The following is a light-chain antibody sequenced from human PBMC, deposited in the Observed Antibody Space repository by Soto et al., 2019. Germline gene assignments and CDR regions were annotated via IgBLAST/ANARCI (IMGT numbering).Light chain of an antibody. V-gene: IGKV1-5*01. Sequence: DIQMTQSPSTLSASVGDRVTITCRASQSLNNYLAWYQQKPGKAPKLLIYDASSLESGVPSRFSGSGSGTEFTLTISSLQPDDYVTYYCQQYSSYSRTFGQGTKVEIK. CDR3: QQYSSYSRT. CDR1: QSLNNY. J-gene: IGKJ1*01. CDR2: DAS.